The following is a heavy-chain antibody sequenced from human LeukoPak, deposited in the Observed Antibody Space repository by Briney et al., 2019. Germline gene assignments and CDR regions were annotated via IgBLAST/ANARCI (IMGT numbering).Heavy chain of an antibody. CDR2: ISAYNGNT. D-gene: IGHD6-19*01. CDR3: ARYYSSGWYFFYYGMDV. J-gene: IGHJ6*04. Sequence: ASVKVSCEASGYTFTSYGISWVRQAPGQGLEWMGWISAYNGNTNYAQKLQGRVTMTTDTSTSTAYMELRSLRSDDTAVYYCARYYSSGWYFFYYGMDVWGKGTTVTVSS. CDR1: GYTFTSYG. V-gene: IGHV1-18*01.